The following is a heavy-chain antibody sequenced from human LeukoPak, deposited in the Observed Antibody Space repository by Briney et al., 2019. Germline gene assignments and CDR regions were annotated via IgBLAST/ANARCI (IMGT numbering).Heavy chain of an antibody. CDR3: ARRGPVVVPAAIRWFDP. CDR2: IYYSGST. D-gene: IGHD2-2*01. V-gene: IGHV4-61*01. J-gene: IGHJ5*02. CDR1: GGSISSGSYY. Sequence: SQTLSLTCTVSGGSISSGSYYWSWIRQPPGKGLEWIGYIYYSGSTNYNPSLKSRVTISVDTSKNQFSLKLSSVTAADTAVYYCARRGPVVVPAAIRWFDPWGQGTLVTVSS.